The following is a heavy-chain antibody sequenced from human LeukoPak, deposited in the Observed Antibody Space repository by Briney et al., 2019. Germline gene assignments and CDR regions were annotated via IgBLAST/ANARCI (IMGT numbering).Heavy chain of an antibody. D-gene: IGHD2-2*01. CDR2: IYYSGST. CDR3: ARRSLGYCSSTSCRKGDY. J-gene: IGHJ4*02. Sequence: PSGTLSLTCTVSGGSISSSSYYWGWIRQPPGKGREWIGSIYYSGSTYYNPSLKSRVTISVDTSKNQFSLKLSSVTAADTAVYYCARRSLGYCSSTSCRKGDYWGQGILVTVSS. CDR1: GGSISSSSYY. V-gene: IGHV4-39*07.